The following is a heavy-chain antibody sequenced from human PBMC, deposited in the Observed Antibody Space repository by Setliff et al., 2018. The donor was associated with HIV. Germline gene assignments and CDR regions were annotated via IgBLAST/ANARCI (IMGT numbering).Heavy chain of an antibody. CDR3: ARARTVDYWSDSLAF. CDR2: ISNDATQT. V-gene: IGHV3-30*04. D-gene: IGHD3-3*01. J-gene: IGHJ4*02. Sequence: GGSLRLYCSASGFQFTSYVFHWVRQAPGKGLEWVAVISNDATQTYYADSVRGRFTISRDSSKNALYLKFYRPRPDDTAIYYCARARTVDYWSDSLAFWGQGTLVTVSS. CDR1: GFQFTSYV.